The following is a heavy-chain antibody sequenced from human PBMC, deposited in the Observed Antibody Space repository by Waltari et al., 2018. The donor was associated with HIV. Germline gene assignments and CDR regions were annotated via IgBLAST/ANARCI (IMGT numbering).Heavy chain of an antibody. CDR3: AGEMATVYVDY. J-gene: IGHJ4*02. D-gene: IGHD5-12*01. Sequence: DVQLVESGGGLVKPGGCLRLACGALVLHLRGYIMTWVRQAPGKGLEWVASIASSSPTYIYYADSVRGRFTISRDNAKNSLYLQMNNLRAEDTAVYYCAGEMATVYVDYWGQGTLVTVSS. CDR1: VLHLRGYI. CDR2: IASSSPTYI. V-gene: IGHV3-21*01.